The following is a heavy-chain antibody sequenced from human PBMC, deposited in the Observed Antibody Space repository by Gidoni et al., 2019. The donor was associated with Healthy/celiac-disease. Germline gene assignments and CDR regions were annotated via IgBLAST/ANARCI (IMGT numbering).Heavy chain of an antibody. D-gene: IGHD3-22*01. V-gene: IGHV3-21*01. Sequence: EVQLVASGGGLVKPGGSLRLSCAASGFTFSSYSMNWVRQAPGKGLEWVSSISSSSSYIYYADSVKGRFTISRDNAKNSLYLQMNSLRAEDTAVYYCARDQGSYYDSSGYHEDYWGQGTLVTVSS. CDR2: ISSSSSYI. CDR3: ARDQGSYYDSSGYHEDY. J-gene: IGHJ4*02. CDR1: GFTFSSYS.